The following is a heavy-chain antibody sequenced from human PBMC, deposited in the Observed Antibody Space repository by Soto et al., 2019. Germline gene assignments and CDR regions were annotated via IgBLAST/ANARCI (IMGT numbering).Heavy chain of an antibody. CDR2: IYSGGYT. CDR1: GFTVSNNY. D-gene: IGHD3-10*01. CDR3: AADPGGGGY. V-gene: IGHV3-53*01. Sequence: EVQLVESGGGLIQPGGSLRLSCAVSGFTVSNNYMSWVRQAPGKGLEGVSVIYSGGYTAYGDSVKGRFTISRDNSKNTIYLQNNTLGADAAAVFCGAADPGGGGYWGQGTLVTVSS. J-gene: IGHJ4*02.